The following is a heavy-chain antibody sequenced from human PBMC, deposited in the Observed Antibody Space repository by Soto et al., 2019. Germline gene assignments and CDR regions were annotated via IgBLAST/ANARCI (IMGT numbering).Heavy chain of an antibody. CDR2: INHSGST. V-gene: IGHV4-34*01. D-gene: IGHD3-9*01. J-gene: IGHJ4*02. CDR1: GWSFSGYY. Sequence: SETLSLTCAFYGWSFSGYYWSLIRQPPGKGLEWIGEINHSGSTNYNPSLKSRVTISVDTSKNQFSLKLSSVTAADTAVYYCARRYFDWLFDYWGQGTLVTVSS. CDR3: ARRYFDWLFDY.